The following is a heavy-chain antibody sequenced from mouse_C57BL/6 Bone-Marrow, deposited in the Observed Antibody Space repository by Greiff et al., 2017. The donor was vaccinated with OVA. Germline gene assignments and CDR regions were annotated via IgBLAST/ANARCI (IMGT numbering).Heavy chain of an antibody. Sequence: VQLKQSGPELVKPGASVKISCKASGYAFSSSWMNWVKQRPGKGLEWIGRIYPGDGDTNYNGKFKGKATLTADKSSSTAYMQLSSLTSEDSAVYFCARGDYYGSSPSWYFDVWGTGTTVTVSS. J-gene: IGHJ1*03. CDR2: IYPGDGDT. V-gene: IGHV1-82*01. CDR3: ARGDYYGSSPSWYFDV. CDR1: GYAFSSSW. D-gene: IGHD1-1*01.